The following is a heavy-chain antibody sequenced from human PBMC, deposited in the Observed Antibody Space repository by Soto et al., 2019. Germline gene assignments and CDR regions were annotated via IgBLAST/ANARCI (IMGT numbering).Heavy chain of an antibody. J-gene: IGHJ4*02. Sequence: QVQLQESGPGLVKPSETLSLTCTVSGGSIRSYHWSWIRQPPGKGLEWIGYIYDSGSTNYNPSLKSRVTISVDTSKTQCSPKLMSVTAADTAVYYWARYLGGLGSFDYWGQGTLVTVSS. CDR2: IYDSGST. V-gene: IGHV4-59*01. CDR3: ARYLGGLGSFDY. CDR1: GGSIRSYH. D-gene: IGHD7-27*01.